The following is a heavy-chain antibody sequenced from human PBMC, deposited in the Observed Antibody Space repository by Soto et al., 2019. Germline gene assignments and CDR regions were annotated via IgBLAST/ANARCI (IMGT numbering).Heavy chain of an antibody. CDR2: SNYAGGT. J-gene: IGHJ4*01. CDR1: GGSISSGVYY. V-gene: IGHV4-30-4*01. D-gene: IGHD3-10*01. CDR3: ARALTGKSYYGVLGY. Sequence: SETLSLTCSVSGGSISSGVYYWSWIRQPPGKGLEWIGNSNYAGGTIYNASLKNRLTISIDKSTKQLFLQLSCVITADTAVYYCARALTGKSYYGVLGYWGHGTLVTVP.